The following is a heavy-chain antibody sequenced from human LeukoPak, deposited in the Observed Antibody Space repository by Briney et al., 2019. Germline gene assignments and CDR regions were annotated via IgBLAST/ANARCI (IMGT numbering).Heavy chain of an antibody. D-gene: IGHD3-22*01. CDR2: INSDGSST. CDR3: ARDLRDSSGYYYLDY. V-gene: IGHV3-74*01. J-gene: IGHJ4*02. Sequence: GGSLRLSCAASGFTFSSYWMHWVRQAPGKGLVWVSRINSDGSSTSYADSVKGRFTIPRDNAKNTLYLQMNSLRAEDTAVYYCARDLRDSSGYYYLDYWGQGTLVTVSS. CDR1: GFTFSSYW.